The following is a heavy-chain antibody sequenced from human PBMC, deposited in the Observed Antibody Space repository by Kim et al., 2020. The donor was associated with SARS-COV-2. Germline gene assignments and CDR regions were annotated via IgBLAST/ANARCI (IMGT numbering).Heavy chain of an antibody. CDR3: ARGYYGSGSSYTY. J-gene: IGHJ4*02. D-gene: IGHD3-10*01. Sequence: GGSLRLSCAASGFSFSSYSMNWVRQAPGKGLEWVSHISSTSGSIYYEDSVKGRFTVSRDNGKNSLYLQMDGLRDEDTGVYYCARGYYGSGSSYTYWSQGT. CDR1: GFSFSSYS. V-gene: IGHV3-48*02. CDR2: ISSTSGSI.